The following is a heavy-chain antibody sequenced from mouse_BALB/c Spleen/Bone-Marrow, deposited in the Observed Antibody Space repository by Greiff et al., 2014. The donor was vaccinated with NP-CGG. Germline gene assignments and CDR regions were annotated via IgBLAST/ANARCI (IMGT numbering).Heavy chain of an antibody. CDR1: GYTFTSDY. CDR2: INPSNGGT. D-gene: IGHD1-1*01. V-gene: IGHV1S81*02. CDR3: TRSNYGYWFFDV. J-gene: IGHJ1*01. Sequence: QVQLQQSGAELVKPGASVKLSCKASGYTFTSDYMYWVKQRPGQGLEWIGEINPSNGGTNFNEKFKSKATLTVDKSSNTAYVQLSSLTSEDSAVYHCTRSNYGYWFFDVWGAGTTVTVSS.